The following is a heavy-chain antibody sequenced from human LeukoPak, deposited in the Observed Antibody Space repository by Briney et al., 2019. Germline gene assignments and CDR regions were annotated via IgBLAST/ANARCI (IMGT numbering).Heavy chain of an antibody. J-gene: IGHJ4*02. CDR1: GFTFSSYS. CDR3: ARDHLTYYDILTGYSTPYYFDY. CDR2: ISSSSSTI. Sequence: PGGSLRLSCAASGFTFSSYSMNWVRQAPGKGLEWVSYISSSSSTIYYADSVKGRLTISRDNAKNSLYLQMNSLRDEDTAVYYCARDHLTYYDILTGYSTPYYFDYWGQGTLVTVSS. V-gene: IGHV3-48*02. D-gene: IGHD3-9*01.